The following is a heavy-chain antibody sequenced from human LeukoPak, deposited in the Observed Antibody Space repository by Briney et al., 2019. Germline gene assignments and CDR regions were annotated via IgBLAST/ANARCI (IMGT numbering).Heavy chain of an antibody. CDR3: ARAQYDNYVWGRFQWNANWFDP. CDR2: IYYSGNT. V-gene: IGHV4-59*12. J-gene: IGHJ5*02. D-gene: IGHD3-16*01. CDR1: GGSTNNYY. Sequence: PSETLSLTCTVSGGSTNNYYWTWIRQPPGKGLEWIGYIYYSGNTNYNPSLKSRVTISVDTSKNQFSLKLSSVTAADTAVYYCARAQYDNYVWGRFQWNANWFDPWGQGTLVTVSS.